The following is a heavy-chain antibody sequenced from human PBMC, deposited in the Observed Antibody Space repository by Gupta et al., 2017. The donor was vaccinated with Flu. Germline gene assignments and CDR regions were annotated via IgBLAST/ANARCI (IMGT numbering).Heavy chain of an antibody. J-gene: IGHJ4*02. D-gene: IGHD3-3*01. CDR2: SYYRGST. V-gene: IGHV4-39*01. Sequence: HPRLPEWVLGVVNPSLAVSRTFTVSGGSILGSSYYWGWSRQPPGKGLEWIGNSYYRGSTYYNPSLKNRLTISVDTSKNQFSLKLSAVTAADTAVYYCSRLVGTGAFDFWSDYPDYWGRGILVTVSS. CDR1: GGSILGSSYY. CDR3: SRLVGTGAFDFWSDYPDY.